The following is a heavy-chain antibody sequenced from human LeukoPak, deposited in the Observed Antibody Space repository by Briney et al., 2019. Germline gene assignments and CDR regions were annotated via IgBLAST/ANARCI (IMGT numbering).Heavy chain of an antibody. CDR1: EFTFSSYG. Sequence: PGGSLRLSCAASEFTFSSYGMHWVRQAPGKGLEWVAVISYDGSNKYYADSVKGRFTISRDNSKNTLYLQMNSLRAEDTAVYYCAKFLAVAGTFDYWGQGTLVTVSS. CDR3: AKFLAVAGTFDY. V-gene: IGHV3-30*18. CDR2: ISYDGSNK. D-gene: IGHD6-19*01. J-gene: IGHJ4*02.